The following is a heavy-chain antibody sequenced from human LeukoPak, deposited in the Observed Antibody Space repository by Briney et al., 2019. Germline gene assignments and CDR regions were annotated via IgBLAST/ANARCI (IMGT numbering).Heavy chain of an antibody. D-gene: IGHD2-2*01. CDR1: GYTLTELS. V-gene: IGHV1-24*01. CDR2: FDPEDGET. J-gene: IGHJ3*02. CDR3: ATAPVVPAAWGAFDI. Sequence: ASVKVSCKVSGYTLTELSMHWVRQAPGKGLEWMGGFDPEDGETIYAQKFQGRVTMTEDTSTDTAYMELCSLRSEDTAVYYCATAPVVPAAWGAFDIWGQGTMVTVSS.